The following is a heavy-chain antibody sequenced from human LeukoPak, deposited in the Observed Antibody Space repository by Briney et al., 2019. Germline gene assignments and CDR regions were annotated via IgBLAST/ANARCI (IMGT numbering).Heavy chain of an antibody. CDR2: IYHSGST. V-gene: IGHV4-38-2*02. CDR1: GYSINSGYH. CDR3: ARHYLYDTSGDGTYYFDY. D-gene: IGHD3-22*01. Sequence: SETLSLTCIVSGYSINSGYHWGWIRQPPGKGLEWVGSIYHSGSTYYNPSLKSRVTISIDTSKNQFSLKLSSVTAADTAVYYCARHYLYDTSGDGTYYFDYWGQGTLVTVSS. J-gene: IGHJ4*02.